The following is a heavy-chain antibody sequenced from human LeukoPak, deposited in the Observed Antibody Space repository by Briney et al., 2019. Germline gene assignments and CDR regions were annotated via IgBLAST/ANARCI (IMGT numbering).Heavy chain of an antibody. D-gene: IGHD2-2*01. CDR2: IYYSGST. CDR1: GGSISSGDYY. Sequence: SETLSLTCTVSGGSISSGDYYWSWIRRPPGKGLEWIGYIYYSGSTYYNPSLKSRVTISVDTSKNQFSLKLSSVTAADTAVYYCARVVCSSTSCASYYFDYWGQGTLVTVSS. V-gene: IGHV4-30-4*01. J-gene: IGHJ4*02. CDR3: ARVVCSSTSCASYYFDY.